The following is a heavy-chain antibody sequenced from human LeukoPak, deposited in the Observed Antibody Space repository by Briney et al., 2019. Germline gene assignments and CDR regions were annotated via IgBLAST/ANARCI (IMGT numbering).Heavy chain of an antibody. Sequence: SETLSLTCAVSGGSISSSNWWSWVRPPPGKGVEWIGEIYHSGSTNYNPSLESRVTISVDKSKNQFSLKLSSVTAADTAVYYCATTFLYSSSWSSSWFDPWGQGTLVTVSS. CDR1: GGSISSSNW. D-gene: IGHD6-13*01. V-gene: IGHV4-4*02. CDR2: IYHSGST. J-gene: IGHJ5*02. CDR3: ATTFLYSSSWSSSWFDP.